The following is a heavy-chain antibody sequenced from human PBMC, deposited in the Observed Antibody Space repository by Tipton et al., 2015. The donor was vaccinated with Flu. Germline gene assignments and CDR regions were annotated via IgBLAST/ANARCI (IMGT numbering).Heavy chain of an antibody. CDR3: AKDSEPAAFDY. Sequence: SLRLSCAASGFTFSDYGMHWVRQAPGKGLEWVAVITYDERNKYYADSVKGRFTISRDDSKNTLYLQMNSLRPEDTAVYFCAKDSEPAAFDYWGQGTLVTVSS. CDR2: ITYDERNK. V-gene: IGHV3-30*18. CDR1: GFTFSDYG. J-gene: IGHJ4*02.